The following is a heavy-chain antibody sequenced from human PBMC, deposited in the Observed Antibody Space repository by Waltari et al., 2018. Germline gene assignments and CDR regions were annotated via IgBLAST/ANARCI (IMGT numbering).Heavy chain of an antibody. V-gene: IGHV4-34*01. CDR3: ARGRIAARRRCWFDP. D-gene: IGHD6-6*01. CDR1: GGSFSGYH. J-gene: IGHJ5*02. CDR2: INHSGST. Sequence: QVQLQQWGAGLLKPSETLSLTCAVYGGSFSGYHWSWIRQPPGKGLEWIGEINHSGSTNYNPSLKSRVTISVDTSKNQFSLKLSSVTAADTAVYYCARGRIAARRRCWFDPWGQGTLVTVSS.